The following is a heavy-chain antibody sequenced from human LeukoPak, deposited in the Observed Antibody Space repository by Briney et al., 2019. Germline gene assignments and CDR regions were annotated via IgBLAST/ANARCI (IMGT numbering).Heavy chain of an antibody. CDR2: LYTGGGT. CDR3: ARNHFDL. V-gene: IGHV3-66*01. CDR1: GFTVSSNF. Sequence: GGSLRLSCVASGFTVSSNFMSWVRQAPGQGLEFVSVLYTGGGTYYADSVRGRFIISRDNSKNTLYLQMNSLTVEDTAVFYCARNHFDLWGQGTLATVSS. J-gene: IGHJ4*02.